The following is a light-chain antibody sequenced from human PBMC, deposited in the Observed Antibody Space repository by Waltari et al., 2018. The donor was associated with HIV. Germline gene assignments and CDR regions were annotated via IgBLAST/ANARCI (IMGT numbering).Light chain of an antibody. V-gene: IGLV2-11*01. CDR2: DVS. CDR3: CSYAGSSNWV. J-gene: IGLJ3*02. CDR1: SSDVGGYNY. Sequence: QSALTQPRSVSGSPGQSVTISCTGTSSDVGGYNYVSWYQQHPGKAPKLMIYDVSKRPSGFPDRFSGSKSGNTASRTISGLQAEDEADYYCCSYAGSSNWVFGGGTKLTVL.